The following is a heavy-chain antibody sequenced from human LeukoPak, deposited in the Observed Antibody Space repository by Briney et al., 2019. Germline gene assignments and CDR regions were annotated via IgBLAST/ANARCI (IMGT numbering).Heavy chain of an antibody. J-gene: IGHJ6*02. V-gene: IGHV3-23*01. CDR1: GFTVSSNY. Sequence: GGSLRLSCAASGFTVSSNYMSWVRQAPGKGLEWVSAISGSGGSTYYADSVKGRFTISRDNSKNTLYLQMNSLRAEDTAVYYCAKGAGSSWSYYHYGMDVWGQGTTVTVSS. CDR3: AKGAGSSWSYYHYGMDV. D-gene: IGHD6-13*01. CDR2: ISGSGGST.